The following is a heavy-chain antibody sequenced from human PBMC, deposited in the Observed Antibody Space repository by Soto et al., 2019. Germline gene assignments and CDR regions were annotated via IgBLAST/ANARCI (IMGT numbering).Heavy chain of an antibody. CDR2: IWYDGSNK. V-gene: IGHV3-33*01. CDR1: GFTFSSYG. Sequence: GGSLRLSCAASGFTFSSYGMHWVRQAPGKGLEWVAVIWYDGSNKYYADSVKGRFTISRDNSKNSLYPQMSSLRAEDTAVYYCAREPPFTRNWNYGMDVWGQGTTVTVSS. J-gene: IGHJ6*02. D-gene: IGHD1-1*01. CDR3: AREPPFTRNWNYGMDV.